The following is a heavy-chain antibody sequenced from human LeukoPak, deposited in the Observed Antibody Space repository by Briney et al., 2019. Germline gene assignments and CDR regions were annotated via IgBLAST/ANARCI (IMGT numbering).Heavy chain of an antibody. D-gene: IGHD3-10*01. CDR3: ARALDYYGSGSYYDY. Sequence: PSETLSLTCAVSGYSISSGYYWGWIRQPPGKGLEWIGSIYHSGSTYYNPSLKSRVTISVDTPKNQFSLKLSSVTAADTAVYYCARALDYYGSGSYYDYWGQGTLVTVSS. CDR2: IYHSGST. CDR1: GYSISSGYY. V-gene: IGHV4-38-2*01. J-gene: IGHJ4*02.